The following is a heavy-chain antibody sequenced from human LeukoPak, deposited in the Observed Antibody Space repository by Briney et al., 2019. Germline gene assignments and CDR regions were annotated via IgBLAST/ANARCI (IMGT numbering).Heavy chain of an antibody. J-gene: IGHJ4*02. CDR1: GGTFSSYA. Sequence: ASVKVSCKASGGTFSSYAISWVRQAPGQGLEWMGEIIPIFGTANYAQKFQCRVTITADESTSTAYMELSSLRSEDTAVYYCARGGIAAAGSFDYWGQGTLVTVSS. CDR2: IIPIFGTA. D-gene: IGHD6-13*01. CDR3: ARGGIAAAGSFDY. V-gene: IGHV1-69*13.